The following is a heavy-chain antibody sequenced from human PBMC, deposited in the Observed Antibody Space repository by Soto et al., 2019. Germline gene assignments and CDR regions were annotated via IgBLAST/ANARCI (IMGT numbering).Heavy chain of an antibody. Sequence: TSETLSLTCTVSGGSISSGDYYWSWIRQPPGKGLEWIGYIYYSGSTYYNPSLKSRVTISVDTSKNQFSLKLSSVTAADTAVYYCAGAAPPPGGVCYEGRYYCMDVWGKGTTVTVSS. CDR2: IYYSGST. V-gene: IGHV4-30-4*01. J-gene: IGHJ6*03. D-gene: IGHD2-8*01. CDR1: GGSISSGDYY. CDR3: AGAAPPPGGVCYEGRYYCMDV.